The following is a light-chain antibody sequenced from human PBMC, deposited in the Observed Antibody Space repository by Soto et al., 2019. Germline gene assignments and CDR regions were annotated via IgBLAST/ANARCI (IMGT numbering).Light chain of an antibody. V-gene: IGKV1-33*01. J-gene: IGKJ5*01. CDR3: QQSVNLST. Sequence: IQMTQSPSSVSASVGDRLTIPCRASRDISSALAWSQQNPGTAPTLLIYDASNLEAGVPSRFRGSGSGTDFTFTISCLQPEDIATYYCQQSVNLSTFGQGTRLEIK. CDR2: DAS. CDR1: RDISSA.